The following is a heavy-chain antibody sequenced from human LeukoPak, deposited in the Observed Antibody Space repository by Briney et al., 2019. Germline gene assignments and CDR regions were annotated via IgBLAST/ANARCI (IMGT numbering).Heavy chain of an antibody. V-gene: IGHV4-59*08. CDR1: GGSISSYY. D-gene: IGHD3-22*01. J-gene: IGHJ4*02. CDR2: IYYSGST. Sequence: PSETLSLTCTVSGGSISSYYWSWIRQPPGKGLEWIGYIYYSGSTNYNPSLKSRVTISVDTSKNQFSLKLSSVTAADTAVYYCARRGGVSSGCSIDYWGQGTLVTVSS. CDR3: ARRGGVSSGCSIDY.